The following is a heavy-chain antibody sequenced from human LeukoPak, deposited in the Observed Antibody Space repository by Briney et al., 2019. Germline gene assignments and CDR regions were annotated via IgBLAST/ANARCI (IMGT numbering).Heavy chain of an antibody. D-gene: IGHD5-24*01. J-gene: IGHJ3*02. V-gene: IGHV3-33*01. CDR3: VVPEMATNLGRGDAFDI. CDR1: GFTFSSYG. Sequence: QPGGSLRLSCAASGFTFSSYGMHWVRQAPGKGLEWVAVIWYDGSNKYYADSVKGRFTISRDNSKNTLYLQMNSLRAEDTAVYYCVVPEMATNLGRGDAFDIWGQGTMVTVSS. CDR2: IWYDGSNK.